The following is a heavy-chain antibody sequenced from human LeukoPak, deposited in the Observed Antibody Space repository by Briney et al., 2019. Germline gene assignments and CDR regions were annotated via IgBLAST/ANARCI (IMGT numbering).Heavy chain of an antibody. CDR2: ISNDGSKK. CDR1: GFTFGDYA. V-gene: IGHV3-30*04. Sequence: GGSLRLSCTASGFTFGDYAMSWFRQAPGKGLEWVAVISNDGSKKYYADSVKGRFTISRDNSKNTLSLQVSSLRAEDTAVYYCAKDRYSYAFEYSDSWGQGTLVTVSS. CDR3: AKDRYSYAFEYSDS. D-gene: IGHD5-18*01. J-gene: IGHJ4*02.